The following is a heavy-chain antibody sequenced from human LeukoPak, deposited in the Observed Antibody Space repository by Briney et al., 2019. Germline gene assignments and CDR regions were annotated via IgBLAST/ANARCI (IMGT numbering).Heavy chain of an antibody. D-gene: IGHD1-1*01. CDR2: SHPYNGNT. Sequence: ASVKVSCKSSGYTFTDYDIHWVRQAPGQGLEWMAWSHPYNGNTKYAQKLQGRISMTTDTSITTVYMELSSLRSDDTAVYYCARASNVQGDTRPFDYWGQGTLVTVSS. CDR3: ARASNVQGDTRPFDY. V-gene: IGHV1-2*02. J-gene: IGHJ4*02. CDR1: GYTFTDYD.